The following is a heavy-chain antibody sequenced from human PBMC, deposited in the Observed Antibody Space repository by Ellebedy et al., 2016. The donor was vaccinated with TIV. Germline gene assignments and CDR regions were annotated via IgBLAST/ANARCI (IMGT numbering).Heavy chain of an antibody. D-gene: IGHD3-16*01. CDR1: GFTFSGCW. CDR2: IKQDGSVK. V-gene: IGHV3-7*03. CDR3: ARYVRVDV. J-gene: IGHJ6*02. Sequence: PGGSLRLSCIASGFTFSGCWMSWVRQAPGKGLEWVATIKQDGSVKYYVDSVKGRFTISRDSAKNSLYLQMNSLRAEDTAVYYCARYVRVDVWGQGTTVTVSS.